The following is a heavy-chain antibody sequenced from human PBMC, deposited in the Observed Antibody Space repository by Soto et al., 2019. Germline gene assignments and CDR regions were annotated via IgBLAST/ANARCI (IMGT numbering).Heavy chain of an antibody. CDR3: ARPHPHYGSLDY. CDR1: GGSFSGYY. V-gene: IGHV4-34*01. J-gene: IGHJ4*02. Sequence: SETLSLTCAVYGGSFSGYYWSWIRQPPGKGLEWIGEINHSGSTNYNPSLKSRVTISVDTSKNQFSLKLSSVTAADTAVYYCARPHPHYGSLDYWGQGTLVTSPQ. D-gene: IGHD4-17*01. CDR2: INHSGST.